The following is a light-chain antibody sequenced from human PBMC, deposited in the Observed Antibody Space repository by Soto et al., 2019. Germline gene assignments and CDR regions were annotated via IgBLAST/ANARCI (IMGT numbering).Light chain of an antibody. J-gene: IGKJ4*01. CDR1: QSLLHSNGNNY. CDR3: MQAIDRPRT. Sequence: VMTQSPLSLPVTPGEPASISCKSSQSLLHSNGNNYLDWYLQKPGQSPQLLISLGSTRSSGVPARFSGSGSGTAFTLTISRVETEDVGIFYGMQAIDRPRTCGRGAKVDSK. V-gene: IGKV2-28*01. CDR2: LGS.